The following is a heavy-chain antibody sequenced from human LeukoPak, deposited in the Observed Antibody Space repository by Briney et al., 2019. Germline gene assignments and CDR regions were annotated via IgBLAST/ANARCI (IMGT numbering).Heavy chain of an antibody. V-gene: IGHV3-30*02. CDR1: GFTFSSYG. J-gene: IGHJ5*02. D-gene: IGHD3-10*01. Sequence: PGGSLRLSCAASGFTFSSYGMHWVRQAPGKGLEWVAFIRYDGSNKYYADSVKGRFTISRDNSKNTLYLQMNSLRAEDTAVYYCAKDAISVNYGSGSYYIPNWFDPWGQGTLVTVSS. CDR3: AKDAISVNYGSGSYYIPNWFDP. CDR2: IRYDGSNK.